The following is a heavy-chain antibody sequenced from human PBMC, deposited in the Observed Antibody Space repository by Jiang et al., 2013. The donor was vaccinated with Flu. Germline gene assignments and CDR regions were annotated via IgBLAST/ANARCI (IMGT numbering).Heavy chain of an antibody. J-gene: IGHJ6*02. CDR2: ISSSSTYM. D-gene: IGHD4-11*01. CDR1: GFSLSNYN. Sequence: QLVESGGGLVKPGGSLRLSCAASGFSLSNYNMNWVRQSPGKGLEWVSSISSSSTYMYYADSLEGRFTISRDNAKNSLYLQMNSLRAEDTAVYYCARDLAATVTTKPLYGMDVWGQGTTVTVSS. V-gene: IGHV3-21*01. CDR3: ARDLAATVTTKPLYGMDV.